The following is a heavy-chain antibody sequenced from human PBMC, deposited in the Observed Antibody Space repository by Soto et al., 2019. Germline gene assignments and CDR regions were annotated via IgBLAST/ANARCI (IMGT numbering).Heavy chain of an antibody. CDR2: IYFSGST. CDR3: ASLLRFLEWLSPANYYGMDV. D-gene: IGHD3-3*01. CDR1: RDSITSRTYY. J-gene: IGHJ6*02. Sequence: PXASLELTCTVSRDSITSRTYYWGWIRQPPGKGLEWIGSIYFSGSTYYNPSLKSRVTISVDSSKNQFSLKLSSVTAADTAVYYCASLLRFLEWLSPANYYGMDVWAQGTTVTVSS. V-gene: IGHV4-39*01.